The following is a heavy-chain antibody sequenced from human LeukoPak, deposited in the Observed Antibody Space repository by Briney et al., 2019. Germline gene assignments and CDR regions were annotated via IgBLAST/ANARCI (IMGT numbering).Heavy chain of an antibody. Sequence: LTGGSLRLSCAASGFTFSGSAMHWVRQASGKGLEWVGRIRSKANSYATAYAASVKGRFTISRDDSKNTAYLQMNSLKTEDTAVYYCTSEVYYYDSKPRGDYWGQGTLVTVSS. CDR1: GFTFSGSA. CDR3: TSEVYYYDSKPRGDY. CDR2: IRSKANSYAT. V-gene: IGHV3-73*01. D-gene: IGHD3-22*01. J-gene: IGHJ4*02.